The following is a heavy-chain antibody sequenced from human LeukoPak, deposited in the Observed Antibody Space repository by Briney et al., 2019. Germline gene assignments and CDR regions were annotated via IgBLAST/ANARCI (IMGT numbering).Heavy chain of an antibody. J-gene: IGHJ6*02. CDR2: ISYDGSNK. V-gene: IGHV3-30-3*01. CDR1: GFTFSHHA. D-gene: IGHD4-17*01. Sequence: GGSLRLSCAASGFTFSHHAMHWVRQAPGKGLEWVAVISYDGSNKYYADSVKGRFTISRDNAKNSLYLQMNSLRAEDTAVYYCARFYGDYGMDVWGQGTTVTVSS. CDR3: ARFYGDYGMDV.